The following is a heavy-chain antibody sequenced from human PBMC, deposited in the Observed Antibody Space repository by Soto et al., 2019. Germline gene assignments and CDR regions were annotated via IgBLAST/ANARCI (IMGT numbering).Heavy chain of an antibody. CDR2: ISAYNGNT. V-gene: IGHV1-18*01. D-gene: IGHD5-12*01. CDR3: AVGGWLDSEQPAPKS. Sequence: ASVKVSCKASGYTFTSYGIXRVRQAPGQGLEWMGWISAYNGNTNYAQKLQGRVTMTTDTSTSTAYMELRSLRSDDTAVYYCAVGGWLDSEQPAPKSWGQGTLVTVSS. J-gene: IGHJ5*02. CDR1: GYTFTSYG.